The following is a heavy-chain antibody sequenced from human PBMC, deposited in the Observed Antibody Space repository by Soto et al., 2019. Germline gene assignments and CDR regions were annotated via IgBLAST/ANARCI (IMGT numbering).Heavy chain of an antibody. CDR1: GGSFSSSDY. J-gene: IGHJ4*02. Sequence: SETLSLTCAVSGGSFSSSDYWGLRRHPPGKGLEWLGNIYYSGHTYYNPSLKSRFAMSLDTSKNRFSLTLTSVTAADTAVYYCARYFLRGRFFDSWGQGPLVTV. V-gene: IGHV4-39*01. CDR2: IYYSGHT. CDR3: ARYFLRGRFFDS. D-gene: IGHD3-10*01.